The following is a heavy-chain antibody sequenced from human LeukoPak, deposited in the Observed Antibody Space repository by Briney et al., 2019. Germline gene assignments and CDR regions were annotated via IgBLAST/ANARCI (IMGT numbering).Heavy chain of an antibody. CDR2: INWNGVKT. V-gene: IGHV3-20*01. J-gene: IGHJ3*02. CDR3: ARDSGIWFGTRDAFDI. CDR1: GFTFEDFG. Sequence: GGSLRLSCAASGFTFEDFGMTWVHQVPGKGLEWVSGINWNGVKTHYADSVKGRFTISRDNAKNTLYLEMNSLRVDDTALYHCARDSGIWFGTRDAFDIWGQGTMVTVS. D-gene: IGHD3-10*01.